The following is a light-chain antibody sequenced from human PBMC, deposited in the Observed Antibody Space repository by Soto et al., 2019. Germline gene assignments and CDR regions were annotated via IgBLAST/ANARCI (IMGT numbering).Light chain of an antibody. CDR1: QRISGN. J-gene: IGKJ1*01. V-gene: IGKV3D-11*03. Sequence: EIVLTQSPATLSLSPGERATLSCRASQRISGNLAWYQQKPGQAPRLLIYDASNRATGIPVRFSGSGSGADYTLTISSLEPEDFAVYYCQQRGNLPLTFGQGTKV. CDR2: DAS. CDR3: QQRGNLPLT.